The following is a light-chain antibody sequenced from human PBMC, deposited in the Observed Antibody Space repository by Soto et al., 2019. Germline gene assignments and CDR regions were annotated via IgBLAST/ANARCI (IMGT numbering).Light chain of an antibody. CDR2: GAS. V-gene: IGKV1-39*01. CDR3: QKSYIGPFT. J-gene: IGKJ3*01. CDR1: QSVSKD. Sequence: DIQMTQSPSSLSASAGDRVTITCRASQSVSKDLHWYHHKPGRAPNLLIYGASTLQTGVPSRFTGAGSGTDFTLTISGLQPEDFGTYYCQKSYIGPFTFGPGTNVDV.